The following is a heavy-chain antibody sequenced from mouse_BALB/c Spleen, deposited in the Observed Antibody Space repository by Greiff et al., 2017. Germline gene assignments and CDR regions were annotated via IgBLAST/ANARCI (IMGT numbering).Heavy chain of an antibody. J-gene: IGHJ2*01. CDR1: GFNIKDTY. CDR3: ARDTTVVSSGYYFDY. D-gene: IGHD1-1*01. V-gene: IGHV14-3*02. CDR2: IDPANGNT. Sequence: VQLQQSGAELVKPGASVKLSCTASGFNIKDTYMHWVKQRPEQGLEWIGRIDPANGNTKYDPKFQGKATITADTSSNTAYLQLSSLTSEDTAVYYCARDTTVVSSGYYFDYWGQGTTLTVSS.